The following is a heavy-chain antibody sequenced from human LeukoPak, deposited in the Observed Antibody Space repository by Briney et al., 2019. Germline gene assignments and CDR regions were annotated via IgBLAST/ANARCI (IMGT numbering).Heavy chain of an antibody. Sequence: GSLRLSCAASGFTFSNYAMSWVRQAPGKGLEWVSSFSGSGHSTYYADSVKGRFTISRDNSKNTLYLQMDSLRAEDTAVYYCAKDPPYYYGSGSSWFDPWGQGTLVTVSS. D-gene: IGHD3-10*01. CDR1: GFTFSNYA. J-gene: IGHJ5*02. CDR2: FSGSGHST. V-gene: IGHV3-23*01. CDR3: AKDPPYYYGSGSSWFDP.